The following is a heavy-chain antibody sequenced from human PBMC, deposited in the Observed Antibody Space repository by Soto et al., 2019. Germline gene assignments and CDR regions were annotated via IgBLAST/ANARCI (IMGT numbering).Heavy chain of an antibody. CDR2: ISSSSSTI. D-gene: IGHD1-26*01. V-gene: IGHV3-48*02. Sequence: GGSLRLSCAASGFTFSSYSMNWVRQAPGKGLEWVSYISSSSSTIYYADSVKGRFTISRDNAKNSLYLRMNSLRDEDTAVYYCARDRPPKTFIVGATWEGWFDPWGQGTLVTVSS. J-gene: IGHJ5*02. CDR1: GFTFSSYS. CDR3: ARDRPPKTFIVGATWEGWFDP.